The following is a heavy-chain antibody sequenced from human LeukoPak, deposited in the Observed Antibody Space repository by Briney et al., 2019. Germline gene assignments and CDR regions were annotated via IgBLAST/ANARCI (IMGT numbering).Heavy chain of an antibody. CDR1: GYTFTSYD. CDR2: MNPNSGNT. D-gene: IGHD3-10*01. CDR3: ARESLMASHNWFDP. Sequence: GASVKVSCKASGYTFTSYDINWVRQATGQGLEWMGWMNPNSGNTGYAQKFQGRVTMTRNTSISTAYMELNSLRSEDTAVYYCARESLMASHNWFDPWGQGTLVTVSS. V-gene: IGHV1-8*01. J-gene: IGHJ5*02.